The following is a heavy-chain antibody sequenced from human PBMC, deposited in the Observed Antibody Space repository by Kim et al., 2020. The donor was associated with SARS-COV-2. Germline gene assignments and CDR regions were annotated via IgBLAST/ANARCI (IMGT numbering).Heavy chain of an antibody. CDR3: AKASDTAMVYYYYYGMDV. V-gene: IGHV3-23*01. Sequence: GGSLRLSCAASGFTFSSYAMSWVRQAPGKGLEWVSAISGSGGSTYYADSVKGRFTISRDNSKNTLYLQMNSLRAEDTAVYYCAKASDTAMVYYYYYGMDVWGQGTTVTVSS. CDR1: GFTFSSYA. CDR2: ISGSGGST. D-gene: IGHD5-18*01. J-gene: IGHJ6*02.